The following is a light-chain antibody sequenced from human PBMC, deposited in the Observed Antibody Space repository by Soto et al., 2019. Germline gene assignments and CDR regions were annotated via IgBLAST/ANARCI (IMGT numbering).Light chain of an antibody. CDR1: QSLLHSNGYNY. CDR2: LGS. V-gene: IGKV2-28*01. J-gene: IGKJ2*01. Sequence: DIVMTQSPLSLPVTPGEPASISCRSSQSLLHSNGYNYLDWYLQKPGQSQQLLISLGSNRASGVPARFSGSGSATDFTLNIARVEAEDFGVYYCMQSLQCPYPFCQATKLEIK. CDR3: MQSLQCPYP.